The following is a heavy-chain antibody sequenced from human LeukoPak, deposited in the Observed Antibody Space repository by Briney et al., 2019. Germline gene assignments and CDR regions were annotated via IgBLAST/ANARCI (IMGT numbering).Heavy chain of an antibody. J-gene: IGHJ4*02. V-gene: IGHV1-24*01. CDR2: FDPDDGET. CDR3: ATGTSGSYYVGIVRPIDY. D-gene: IGHD1-26*01. CDR1: GYTLTELP. Sequence: ASVKVSCKVSGYTLTELPIHWVRQAPGKGLEWMAGFDPDDGETVYAQMFQGRVTMTEDTSSDTASMELSSLRSEDTAVYYCATGTSGSYYVGIVRPIDYWGQGTLVTVSS.